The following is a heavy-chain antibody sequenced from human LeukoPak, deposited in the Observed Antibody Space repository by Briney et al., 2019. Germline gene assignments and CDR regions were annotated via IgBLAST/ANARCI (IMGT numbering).Heavy chain of an antibody. Sequence: PGGSLRLSCAASGFTFSTYWMGWVRQTPGKGLEWVANINQDESEKKYVDSVKGRFTISRDNARNSLSLQMNSLRAEDTAVYYCARPLMYYYGSETYFWFDPWGQGTLVTVSS. J-gene: IGHJ5*02. D-gene: IGHD3-10*01. CDR3: ARPLMYYYGSETYFWFDP. V-gene: IGHV3-7*01. CDR1: GFTFSTYW. CDR2: INQDESEK.